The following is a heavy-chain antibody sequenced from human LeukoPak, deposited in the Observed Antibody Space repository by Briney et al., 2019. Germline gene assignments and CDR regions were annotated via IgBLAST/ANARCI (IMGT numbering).Heavy chain of an antibody. CDR1: GYTFTGYY. CDR2: INPNSGGT. Sequence: GASMKVSCKASGYTFTGYYMHWVRQAPGQGLEWMGWINPNSGGTNYAQKFQGRVTMTRDTSISTAYMELSRLRSDDTAVYYCAREGGWYYYYMDVWGKGTTVTVSS. J-gene: IGHJ6*03. V-gene: IGHV1-2*02. D-gene: IGHD6-19*01. CDR3: AREGGWYYYYMDV.